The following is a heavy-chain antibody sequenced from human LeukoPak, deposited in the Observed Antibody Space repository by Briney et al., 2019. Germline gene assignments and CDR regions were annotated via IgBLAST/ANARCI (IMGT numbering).Heavy chain of an antibody. CDR3: ARGTRSPWLMHAEYFQH. D-gene: IGHD5-12*01. Sequence: SQTLSLTCTVSGASISSGSYYWSWIRQPAGKGLEWIGRVYTSGSTNYNPSLKSRVNISLDTPKNQFSLKLSSVTAADTAVYYCARGTRSPWLMHAEYFQHWGQGTLVTVSS. CDR2: VYTSGST. CDR1: GASISSGSYY. J-gene: IGHJ1*01. V-gene: IGHV4-61*02.